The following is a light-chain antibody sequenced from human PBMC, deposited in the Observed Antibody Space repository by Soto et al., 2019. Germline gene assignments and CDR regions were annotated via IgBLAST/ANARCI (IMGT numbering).Light chain of an antibody. CDR3: CSYAGSYSWV. J-gene: IGLJ3*02. CDR2: DVS. Sequence: QSALTQPRSVSGSPGQAVTISCTGTSRDVGGYNYVSWYQQHPGKAPKFMIYDVSKRPSGVPDRFSGSKSGNTASLTISGLQAEDEAEYYCCSYAGSYSWVFGEGTKLTVL. CDR1: SRDVGGYNY. V-gene: IGLV2-11*01.